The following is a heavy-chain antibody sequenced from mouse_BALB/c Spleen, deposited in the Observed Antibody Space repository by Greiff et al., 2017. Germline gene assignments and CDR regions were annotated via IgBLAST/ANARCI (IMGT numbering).Heavy chain of an antibody. D-gene: IGHD1-1*01. Sequence: VQLQQSGPGLVQPSQSLSITCTVSGFSLTSYGVHWVPQSPGKGLEWLGVIWSGGSTDYNAAFISRLSISKDNSKSQVFFKMNSLQANDTAIYYCARDTTVVPYYAMDYWGQGTSVTVSS. CDR2: IWSGGST. V-gene: IGHV2-2*02. CDR3: ARDTTVVPYYAMDY. J-gene: IGHJ4*01. CDR1: GFSLTSYG.